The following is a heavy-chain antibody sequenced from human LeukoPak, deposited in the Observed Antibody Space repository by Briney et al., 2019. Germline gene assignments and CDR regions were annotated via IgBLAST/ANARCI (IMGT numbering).Heavy chain of an antibody. CDR3: AKGLGLDTAMVN. CDR2: ISWNSGSI. Sequence: GGSLRLSCAASGFTFDDYAMHWVRQAPGKGLEWVSGISWNSGSIGYADSVKGRFTISRDNAKNSLYLQMNSLRAEDTALYYCAKGLGLDTAMVNWGQGTLVTVSS. J-gene: IGHJ4*02. CDR1: GFTFDDYA. V-gene: IGHV3-9*01. D-gene: IGHD5-18*01.